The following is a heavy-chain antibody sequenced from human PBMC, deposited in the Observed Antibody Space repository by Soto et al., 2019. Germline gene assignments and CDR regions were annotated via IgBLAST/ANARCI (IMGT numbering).Heavy chain of an antibody. CDR2: ISSSSSYT. CDR1: GFTFSSYS. J-gene: IGHJ3*01. Sequence: GGSLRLCCAASGFTFSSYSMNWVRQAPGKGPEWVSSISSSSSYTYYADSVKGRFTISRDNAKNLLYLQMNSLRAEDTAVYYCARGLVSSGCDYPRDAFAFCAQGTTVTGSS. V-gene: IGHV3-21*01. D-gene: IGHD6-19*01. CDR3: ARGLVSSGCDYPRDAFAF.